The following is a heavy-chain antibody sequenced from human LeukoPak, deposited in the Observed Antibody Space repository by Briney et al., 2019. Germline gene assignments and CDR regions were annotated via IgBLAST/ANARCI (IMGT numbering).Heavy chain of an antibody. CDR2: IGTAGDT. CDR1: GFTFSSYD. D-gene: IGHD3-10*01. V-gene: IGHV3-13*01. J-gene: IGHJ6*02. Sequence: PGGSLRLSCAASGFTFSSYDMHWVRQATGKGLEWVSAIGTAGDTYYPGSVKGRFTISRENAKNSLYLQMNSLRAGDTAVYYCARGGSGSPYYGMDVWGQGTTVTVSS. CDR3: ARGGSGSPYYGMDV.